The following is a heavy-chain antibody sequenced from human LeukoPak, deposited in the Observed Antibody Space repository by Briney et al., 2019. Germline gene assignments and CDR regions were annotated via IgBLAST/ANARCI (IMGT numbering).Heavy chain of an antibody. V-gene: IGHV1-46*01. CDR1: GYTFTSYY. D-gene: IGHD1-26*01. CDR2: INPSGGST. Sequence: ASVKVSCKASGYTFTSYYMHWVRQAPGQGLEWMGMINPSGGSTNYAQKFQGRVTMTEDTPTDTAYMELSSLRSEDTAVYYCATGMQGAEFDYWGQGTLVTVSS. J-gene: IGHJ4*02. CDR3: ATGMQGAEFDY.